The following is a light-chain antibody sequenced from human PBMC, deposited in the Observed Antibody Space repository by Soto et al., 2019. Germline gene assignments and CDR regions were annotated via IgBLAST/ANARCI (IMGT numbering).Light chain of an antibody. V-gene: IGKV3-20*01. Sequence: EIVLTQFPGTLSLSPGERATLSCRASQTVSDNSLAWYQQKVGRATRAIIYGASNRATGIPDRFSGGGSGTDFTLTITRLEPEDFAVYYCQQYGSSPRTFGQGTRLEI. CDR1: QTVSDNS. CDR2: GAS. CDR3: QQYGSSPRT. J-gene: IGKJ5*01.